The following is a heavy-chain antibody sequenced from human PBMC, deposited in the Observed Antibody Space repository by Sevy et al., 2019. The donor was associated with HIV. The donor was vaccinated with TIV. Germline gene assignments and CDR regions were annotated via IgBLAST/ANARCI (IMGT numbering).Heavy chain of an antibody. J-gene: IGHJ3*02. CDR1: GYTFTGYY. Sequence: ASVKVSCKASGYTFTGYYMHWVRQAPGQGLEWMGWINPNSGGTNYAQKFQGRVTMTRDTSISTAYMELSRLRSDDTAVYYCARGPLETNYYGSSGYYGAFDIWGQGTMVTVSS. D-gene: IGHD3-22*01. CDR2: INPNSGGT. CDR3: ARGPLETNYYGSSGYYGAFDI. V-gene: IGHV1-2*02.